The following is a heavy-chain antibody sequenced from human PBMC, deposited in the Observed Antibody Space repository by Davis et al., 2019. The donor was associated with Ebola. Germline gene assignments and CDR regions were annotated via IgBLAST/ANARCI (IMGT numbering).Heavy chain of an antibody. CDR1: GLTVSGDD. CDR3: ARGQSGSSYKFHY. CDR2: IYSGGNT. Sequence: GESLKISCAASGLTVSGDDMSWVRQAPGKGLEWVSLIYSGGNTNYADSVKGRFTISRDNSKNTLYLQMNSLRADDTAVYYCARGQSGSSYKFHYWGQGALVTVSS. D-gene: IGHD6-13*01. J-gene: IGHJ4*02. V-gene: IGHV3-53*01.